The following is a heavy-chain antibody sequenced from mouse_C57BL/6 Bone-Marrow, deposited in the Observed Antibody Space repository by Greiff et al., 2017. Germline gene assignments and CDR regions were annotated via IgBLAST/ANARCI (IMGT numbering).Heavy chain of an antibody. Sequence: DVHLVESGAELVRPGASVKLSCTASGFNIKDDYMHWVKQRPEQGLEWIGWIDPENGDTEYASKFQGKATITADTSSNTAYLQLSSLTSEDTAVYYCSTGSLSWDDWGQGTTLTVSS. CDR2: IDPENGDT. J-gene: IGHJ2*01. CDR3: STGSLSWDD. D-gene: IGHD1-1*01. V-gene: IGHV14-4*01. CDR1: GFNIKDDY.